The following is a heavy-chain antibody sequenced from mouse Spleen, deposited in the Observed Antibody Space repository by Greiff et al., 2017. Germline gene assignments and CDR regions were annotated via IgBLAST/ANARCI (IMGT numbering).Heavy chain of an antibody. V-gene: IGHV14-4*01. CDR1: GFNIKDDY. J-gene: IGHJ3*01. Sequence: EVKLQESGAELVRPGASVKLSCTASGFNIKDDYMHWVKQRPEQGLEWIGWIDPENGDTEYASKFQGKATITADTSSNTAYLQLSSLTSEDTAVYYCTPVGGSGYVRFAYWGQGTLVTVSA. D-gene: IGHD3-1*01. CDR2: IDPENGDT. CDR3: TPVGGSGYVRFAY.